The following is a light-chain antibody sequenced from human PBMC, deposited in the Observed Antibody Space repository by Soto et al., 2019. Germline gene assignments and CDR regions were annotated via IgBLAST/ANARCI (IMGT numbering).Light chain of an antibody. CDR1: PGVSTY. J-gene: IGKJ5*01. CDR2: DAS. V-gene: IGKV3-11*01. Sequence: EIVLTQSPGTLSLSPGERATLSCRASPGVSTYLAWYQQKPGQAPRLLIYDASNRATGIPARFSGSGSGTDFTLTISSLEPEDFAVYYCQQRSNWITFGQGTRLEIK. CDR3: QQRSNWIT.